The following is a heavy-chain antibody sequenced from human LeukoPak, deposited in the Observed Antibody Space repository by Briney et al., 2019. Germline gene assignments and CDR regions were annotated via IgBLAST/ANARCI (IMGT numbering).Heavy chain of an antibody. J-gene: IGHJ4*02. D-gene: IGHD3-10*01. CDR2: IRSTANGYAT. V-gene: IGHV3-73*01. Sequence: QPGGSLRLSCAASGFTFSGSALHWVRQASGKGLEWVGRIRSTANGYATAYAASVKGRFTISRDDSKNTAYLQMDSLKTEDTAVYYRTGNYYGSGSYADFDYWGQGTLVTVSS. CDR3: TGNYYGSGSYADFDY. CDR1: GFTFSGSA.